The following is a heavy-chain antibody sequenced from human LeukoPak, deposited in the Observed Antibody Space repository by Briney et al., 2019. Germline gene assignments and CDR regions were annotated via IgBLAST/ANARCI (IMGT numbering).Heavy chain of an antibody. V-gene: IGHV3-15*01. CDR1: GFTFDNYA. CDR2: IKSRTDGGTT. J-gene: IGHJ4*02. Sequence: GALRLSCRASGFTFDNYATSWVRQAPGKGLEWVGRIKSRTDGGTTDYAAPVKGKFTISRDDSKNTLYLQMNSLNTEDTAVYYCTTPYYYGSGTITPIYYFDYWGQGTLVTVSS. CDR3: TTPYYYGSGTITPIYYFDY. D-gene: IGHD3-10*01.